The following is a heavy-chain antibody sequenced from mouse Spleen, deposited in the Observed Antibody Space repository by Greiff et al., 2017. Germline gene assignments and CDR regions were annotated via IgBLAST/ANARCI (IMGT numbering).Heavy chain of an antibody. Sequence: QVQLKQSGAELVRPGTSVKMSCKASGYTFTNYWIGWAKQRPGHGLEWIGDIYPGGGYTNYNEKFKGKATLTADKSSSTAYMQFSSLTSEDSAIYYCASYYDWYFDVWGTGTTVTVSS. V-gene: IGHV1-63*01. CDR2: IYPGGGYT. J-gene: IGHJ1*03. CDR3: ASYYDWYFDV. D-gene: IGHD1-1*02. CDR1: GYTFTNYW.